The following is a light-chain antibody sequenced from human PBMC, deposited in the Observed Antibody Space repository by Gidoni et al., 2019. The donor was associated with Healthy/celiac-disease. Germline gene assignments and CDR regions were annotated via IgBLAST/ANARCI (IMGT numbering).Light chain of an antibody. J-gene: IGKJ1*01. Sequence: DIQMTQSPSSLSASVGDRVTITCRASQSISSYLNWYQQKPGKAPKLLIYAASSLQSGVPSRFSGSGSGTDFTLTIRSLQPEDFATYYCQQSYSTPPTFGKGTKVEIK. CDR2: AAS. V-gene: IGKV1-39*01. CDR3: QQSYSTPPT. CDR1: QSISSY.